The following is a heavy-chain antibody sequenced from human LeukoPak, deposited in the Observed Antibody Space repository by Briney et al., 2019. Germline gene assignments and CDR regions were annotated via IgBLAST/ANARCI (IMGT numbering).Heavy chain of an antibody. CDR2: IYCIGSP. J-gene: IGHJ5*02. V-gene: IGHV4-59*01. Sequence: WIVYIYCIGSPNYTPSLKSRVTISVDTSKNQFSLRLSSVTAADTAVYYCARDLSYNNWFDPWGQGTLVTVSS. CDR3: ARDLSYNNWFDP. D-gene: IGHD2-2*02.